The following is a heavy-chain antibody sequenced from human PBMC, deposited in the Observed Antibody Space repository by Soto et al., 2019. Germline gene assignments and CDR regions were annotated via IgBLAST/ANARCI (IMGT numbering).Heavy chain of an antibody. CDR3: ARGGLYYDFWSGYYPFDY. CDR2: INHSGST. J-gene: IGHJ4*02. V-gene: IGHV4-34*01. D-gene: IGHD3-3*01. CDR1: GGSFSGYY. Sequence: PSETLSLTCAVYGGSFSGYYWSWIRQPPGKGLEWIGEINHSGSTNYNPSPKSRVTISVDTPKNQFSLKLSSVTAADTAVYYCARGGLYYDFWSGYYPFDYWGQGTLVIVSS.